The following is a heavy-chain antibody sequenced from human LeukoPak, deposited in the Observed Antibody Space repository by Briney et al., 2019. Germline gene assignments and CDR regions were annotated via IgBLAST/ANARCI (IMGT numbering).Heavy chain of an antibody. CDR3: AIIAGAGKSDP. CDR1: GGTFSSYA. V-gene: IGHV1-69*05. J-gene: IGHJ5*02. CDR2: IIPIFGTA. Sequence: EASVKVSCKASGGTFSSYAISWVRQAPGQGLEWMGRIIPIFGTANYAQKFQGRVTITTDESTSTAYMELSSLRSEDTAVYYCAIIAGAGKSDPWGQGTLVTVSS. D-gene: IGHD6-19*01.